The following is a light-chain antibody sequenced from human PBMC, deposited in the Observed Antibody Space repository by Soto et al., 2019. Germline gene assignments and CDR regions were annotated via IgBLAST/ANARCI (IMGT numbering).Light chain of an antibody. CDR1: QGISSF. CDR3: QQLHTYPYT. V-gene: IGKV1-9*01. J-gene: IGKJ2*01. CDR2: AAS. Sequence: DIQLTQSPSFLSASVGDRVTITCRASQGISSFLAWYQQKPGGTPKLLIYAASTLQSGVPSRFSGSGSGTDFTLTITSLQPEDFATYHCQQLHTYPYTFGQGTKLEIK.